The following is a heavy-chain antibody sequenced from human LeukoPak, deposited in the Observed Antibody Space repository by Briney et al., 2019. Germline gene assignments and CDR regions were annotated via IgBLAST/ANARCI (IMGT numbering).Heavy chain of an antibody. CDR1: GFTFINAW. D-gene: IGHD3-10*01. Sequence: PGGSLRLSCATSGFTFINAWMTWVRQAPGKGLEWVGRIKGKTDGGTTDYAAPVKDRFTISRDDSKNTLYLQMNSLQTEDTGVYYCTSFGAAFGSWGQGTLVTVSS. V-gene: IGHV3-15*01. CDR3: TSFGAAFGS. CDR2: IKGKTDGGTT. J-gene: IGHJ4*02.